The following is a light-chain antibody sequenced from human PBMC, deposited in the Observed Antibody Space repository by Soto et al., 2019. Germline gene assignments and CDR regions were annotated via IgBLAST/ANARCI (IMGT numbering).Light chain of an antibody. J-gene: IGKJ1*01. CDR1: QNIDTW. CDR3: QHYNSYSEA. Sequence: DIQLTPSPSTLSASIGDRITITCRASQNIDTWLAWYQQKPGKAPKLLIYDASTLQDGAHSRFSGSGSGTEFTLTIRSLQPDEFATYDCQHYNSYSEAFGQGTKGEIK. V-gene: IGKV1-5*01. CDR2: DAS.